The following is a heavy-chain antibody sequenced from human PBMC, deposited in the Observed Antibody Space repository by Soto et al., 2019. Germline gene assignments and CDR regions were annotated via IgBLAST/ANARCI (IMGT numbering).Heavy chain of an antibody. Sequence: PGGSLRLSCAASGFTFSSYAMSWVRQAPGKGLEWVSAISGSGGSTYYADSVKGRFTISRDNSKNTLYLQMNSLRAEDTAVYYCAKDLVASSRADFDWLLYSEPYYNWFDPWGQGTLVTVSS. CDR3: AKDLVASSRADFDWLLYSEPYYNWFDP. V-gene: IGHV3-23*01. J-gene: IGHJ5*02. CDR1: GFTFSSYA. CDR2: ISGSGGST. D-gene: IGHD3-9*01.